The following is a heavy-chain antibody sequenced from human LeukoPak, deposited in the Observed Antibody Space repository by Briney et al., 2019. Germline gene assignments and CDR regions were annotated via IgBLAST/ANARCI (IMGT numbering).Heavy chain of an antibody. CDR2: ISYDGSNK. D-gene: IGHD5-12*01. J-gene: IGHJ4*02. Sequence: PGGSLRLSCAASGFTFSSYAMPWVRQAPVKGLEWVAVISYDGSNKYYADSVKGRFTISRDNSKNTLYLQMNSLRAEDTAVYCCASEVATTCDYWGQGTLVTVSS. CDR3: ASEVATTCDY. CDR1: GFTFSSYA. V-gene: IGHV3-30-3*01.